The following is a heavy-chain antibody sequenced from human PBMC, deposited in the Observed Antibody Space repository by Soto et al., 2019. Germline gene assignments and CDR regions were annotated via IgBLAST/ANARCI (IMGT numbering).Heavy chain of an antibody. V-gene: IGHV3-30-3*02. Sequence: QGQLVESGGGVVQPGRSLRLSCAASGFTFNTHAMHWVRQAPGKGPEWVAVISYDGSTKYYADSVKGRFTISRDNSKNTLYLHMTSLRADDTAVYFCAKQNSGWAYYFDSWGQGTLVSVSS. CDR1: GFTFNTHA. CDR3: AKQNSGWAYYFDS. CDR2: ISYDGSTK. D-gene: IGHD6-19*01. J-gene: IGHJ4*02.